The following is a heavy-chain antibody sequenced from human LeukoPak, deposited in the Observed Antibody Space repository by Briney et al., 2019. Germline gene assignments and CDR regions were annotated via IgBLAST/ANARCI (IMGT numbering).Heavy chain of an antibody. V-gene: IGHV3-23*01. CDR1: GFTFRTYA. Sequence: PGGSLRLSCAASGFTFRTYAMSWVRQAPGKGLEWVLAISGGGGSTYYADSVKGRFTISRDNSKNTLFLQMNSLRAEDTAVYYCAKDRYCGGGTCYWSYFDYWGQGTLVTVSS. CDR2: ISGGGGST. CDR3: AKDRYCGGGTCYWSYFDY. J-gene: IGHJ4*02. D-gene: IGHD2-15*01.